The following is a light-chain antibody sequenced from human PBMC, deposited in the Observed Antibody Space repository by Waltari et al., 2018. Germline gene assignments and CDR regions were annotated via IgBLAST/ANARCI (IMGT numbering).Light chain of an antibody. V-gene: IGKV1-39*01. CDR3: QQSYSTPPVT. Sequence: DLQMTQSPSSLSASVGDRVTITCRASQSISSCLNWYQQKPGKAPKLLIYAASSLQSGVPSRFSGSGSGTDFTLTISSLQPEDFATYYCQQSYSTPPVTFGGGTKVEIK. CDR2: AAS. CDR1: QSISSC. J-gene: IGKJ4*01.